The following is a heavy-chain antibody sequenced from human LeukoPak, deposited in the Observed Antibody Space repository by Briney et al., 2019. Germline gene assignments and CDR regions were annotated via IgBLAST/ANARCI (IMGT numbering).Heavy chain of an antibody. CDR3: ALGLVVAADDAFDI. V-gene: IGHV1-69*02. CDR1: GGTFSSYT. Sequence: EASVKVSCKASGGTFSSYTISWVRQAPGQGLEWMGRIIPIPGIANYAQKFQGRVTITADKSTSTAYMELSSLRSEDTAVYYCALGLVVAADDAFDIWGQGTMVTVSS. D-gene: IGHD2-15*01. J-gene: IGHJ3*02. CDR2: IIPIPGIA.